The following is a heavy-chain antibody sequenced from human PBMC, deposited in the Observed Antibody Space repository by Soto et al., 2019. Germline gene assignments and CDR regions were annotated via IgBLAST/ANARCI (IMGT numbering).Heavy chain of an antibody. CDR3: ANLPLYGSGFDC. CDR1: GFTFDDYA. J-gene: IGHJ4*02. Sequence: EVQLVESGGGLVQPGRSLRLSCAASGFTFDDYAIHWVRQAPGKGLEWVSGINWNGDATGYADSVKGRFTISRDNAKNSLWPRMNSLTTEDTAVYYCANLPLYGSGFDCWGQGTLVTVSS. V-gene: IGHV3-9*01. CDR2: INWNGDAT. D-gene: IGHD3-10*01.